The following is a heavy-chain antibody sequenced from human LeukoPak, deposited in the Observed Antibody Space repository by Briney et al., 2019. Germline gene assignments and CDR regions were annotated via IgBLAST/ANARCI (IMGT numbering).Heavy chain of an antibody. CDR3: ARDQSLYYYDSSGYYPFDY. D-gene: IGHD3-22*01. Sequence: PGGSLRLSCAAPGFTFSSYSMNWVHQAPGKGLERVSYISSSSSTIYYADSVKGRFTISRDNAKNSLYLQMNSLRAEDTAVYYCARDQSLYYYDSSGYYPFDYWGQGTLVTVSS. J-gene: IGHJ4*02. CDR1: GFTFSSYS. CDR2: ISSSSSTI. V-gene: IGHV3-48*01.